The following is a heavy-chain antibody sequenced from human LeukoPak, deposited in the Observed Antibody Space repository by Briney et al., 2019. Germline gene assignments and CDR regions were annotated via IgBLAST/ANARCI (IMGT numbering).Heavy chain of an antibody. CDR2: ISSSSTI. J-gene: IGHJ4*02. D-gene: IGHD6-19*01. Sequence: RGSLRLSCAASGFTFSSYSMNWVRQAPGKGLEWVSYISSSSTIYYADSVKGRFTISRDNAKNSLYLQMNSLRDEDTAVYYCARDRRSSGWIYFDYWGQGTLVTVST. CDR3: ARDRRSSGWIYFDY. V-gene: IGHV3-48*02. CDR1: GFTFSSYS.